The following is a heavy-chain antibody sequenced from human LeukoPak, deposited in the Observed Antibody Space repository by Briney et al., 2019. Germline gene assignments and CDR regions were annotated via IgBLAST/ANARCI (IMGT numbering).Heavy chain of an antibody. V-gene: IGHV4-34*01. D-gene: IGHD2-15*01. J-gene: IGHJ6*02. CDR1: GGSFSGYY. CDR3: ARIVVVVAALYGMDV. Sequence: SETLSLTCAVYGGSFSGYYWSWIRQPPGKGLEWIGEINHSGSTNYNPSLKSRVTISVDTSKNQFPLKLSSVTAADTAVYYCARIVVVVAALYGMDVWGQGTTVTVSS. CDR2: INHSGST.